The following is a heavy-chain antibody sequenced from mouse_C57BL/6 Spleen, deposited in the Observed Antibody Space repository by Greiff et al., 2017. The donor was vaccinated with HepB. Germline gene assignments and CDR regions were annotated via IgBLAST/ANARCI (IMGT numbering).Heavy chain of an antibody. V-gene: IGHV1-31*01. Sequence: VHVKQSGPELVKPGASVKISCKASGYSFTGYYMHWVKQSHGNILDWIGYIYPYNGVSSYNQKFKGKATLTVDKSSSTAYMELRSLTSEDSAVYYCARGAVVEGYYAMDYWGQGTSVTVSS. J-gene: IGHJ4*01. D-gene: IGHD1-1*01. CDR2: IYPYNGVS. CDR1: GYSFTGYY. CDR3: ARGAVVEGYYAMDY.